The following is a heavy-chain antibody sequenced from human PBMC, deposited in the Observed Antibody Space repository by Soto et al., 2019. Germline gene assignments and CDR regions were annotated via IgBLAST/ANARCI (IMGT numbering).Heavy chain of an antibody. CDR2: ISSSSSTI. Sequence: EVQLVESGGGLVQPGGSLRLSCAASGFTFSSYSMNWVRQAPGKGLEGVSYISSSSSTIYYADSVKGRFTISRDNAKNSLYLQMNSLRAEDTAVYYCARLYSSSWYHFDYWGQGTLVTVSS. CDR1: GFTFSSYS. CDR3: ARLYSSSWYHFDY. D-gene: IGHD6-13*01. V-gene: IGHV3-48*01. J-gene: IGHJ4*02.